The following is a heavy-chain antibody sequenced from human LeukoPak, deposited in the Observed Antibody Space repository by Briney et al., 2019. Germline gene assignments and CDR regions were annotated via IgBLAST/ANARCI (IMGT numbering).Heavy chain of an antibody. Sequence: SETLSLTCTGSGCSISSYCWSWLRQPPGKGLEWIGSMYSSGNSAYSASLKNRFTMSIETSKNQFSLKLTSVTAADTAVYFCARHMPWAFPPGAYDYWGQGSLVTVSS. CDR1: GCSISSYC. CDR2: MYSSGNS. D-gene: IGHD2-2*01. V-gene: IGHV4-59*08. CDR3: ARHMPWAFPPGAYDY. J-gene: IGHJ4*02.